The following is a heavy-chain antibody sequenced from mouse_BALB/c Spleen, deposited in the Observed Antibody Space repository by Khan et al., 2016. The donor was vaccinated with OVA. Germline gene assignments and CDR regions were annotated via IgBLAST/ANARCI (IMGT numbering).Heavy chain of an antibody. D-gene: IGHD2-1*01. CDR1: GFTFSSYA. V-gene: IGHV5-6-5*01. J-gene: IGHJ4*01. Sequence: EVELVESGGGLVKPGGSLKLSCAASGFTFSSYAMSWVRQTPEKRLEWVASISSGGSTYYPDSVKGRFTNSRDKARTILSLQMSRLRSEDTAMYYCARGYGNFVNPHYAMDYWGQGTSVTVSS. CDR3: ARGYGNFVNPHYAMDY. CDR2: ISSGGST.